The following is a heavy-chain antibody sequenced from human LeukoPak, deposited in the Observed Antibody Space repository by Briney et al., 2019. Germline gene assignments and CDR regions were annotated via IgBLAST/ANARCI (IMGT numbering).Heavy chain of an antibody. CDR2: IRHDGSNK. CDR1: GFTFTSYV. V-gene: IGHV3-30*02. J-gene: IGHJ6*04. CDR3: AELGITMIGGV. D-gene: IGHD3-10*02. Sequence: GGSLRLSCAASGFTFTSYVMDWVRQAPGKGLEWVAFIRHDGSNKYYGDSVKGRFTISRDNSKNTLYLQMNSLRGDDTAVYYCAELGITMIGGVWGKGTTVTISS.